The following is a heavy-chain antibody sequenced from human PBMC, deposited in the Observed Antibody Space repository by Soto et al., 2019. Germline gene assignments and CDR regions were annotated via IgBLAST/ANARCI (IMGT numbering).Heavy chain of an antibody. CDR1: GFTCDDYA. J-gene: IGHJ4*02. Sequence: SLRLSCAASGFTCDDYAMHLVRQDPGKGLEWVSGISWNSGSIGYADSVKGRFTISRDNAKNSLYLQMNSLRAEDTALYYCAKDNDDILTGLFDYWGQGTLVTVSS. CDR3: AKDNDDILTGLFDY. D-gene: IGHD3-9*01. CDR2: ISWNSGSI. V-gene: IGHV3-9*01.